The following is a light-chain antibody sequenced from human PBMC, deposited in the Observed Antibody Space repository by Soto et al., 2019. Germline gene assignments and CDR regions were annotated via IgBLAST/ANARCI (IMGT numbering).Light chain of an antibody. CDR2: EVT. Sequence: HSSLSHPASVSWSPGHSITISCTGTSRDIGNYNYVSWYQHHPGKAPKLMIYEVTSRPSGVSDRFSGSKSGMTASLTISGLQPEDEADYFCASYRSANTLVVFGTGTKVTAL. CDR1: SRDIGNYNY. V-gene: IGLV2-14*01. CDR3: ASYRSANTLVV. J-gene: IGLJ1*01.